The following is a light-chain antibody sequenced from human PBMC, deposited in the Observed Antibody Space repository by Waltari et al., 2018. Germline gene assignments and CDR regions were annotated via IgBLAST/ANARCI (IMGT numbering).Light chain of an antibody. Sequence: IVLTQSPGTLSLSPGERATLSCRASQSVNRALTWYQLKPGQAPRLLIYGASNRATGIPDRFSGIGSGTDFSLTISRLEPEDFAVYYCQHFVRLPVTFGQGTKVEIK. CDR2: GAS. CDR3: QHFVRLPVT. J-gene: IGKJ1*01. V-gene: IGKV3-20*01. CDR1: QSVNRA.